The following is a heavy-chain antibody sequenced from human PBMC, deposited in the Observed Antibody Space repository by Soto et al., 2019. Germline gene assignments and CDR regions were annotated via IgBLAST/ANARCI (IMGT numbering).Heavy chain of an antibody. CDR3: AHRVLRTVFGLVTTTAIYFDF. CDR2: IYGDDDK. Sequence: QITLNESGPTQVKPRQTLTLTCTFSGFSLTTSGVGVGWIRQSPGKAPEWLALIYGDDDKRYSPSLKSRLTNTKDPSKNQVVLTMADLDPADTATYYCAHRVLRTVFGLVTTTAIYFDFWGQGTPVAVSS. V-gene: IGHV2-5*02. CDR1: GFSLTTSGVG. D-gene: IGHD3-3*01. J-gene: IGHJ4*02.